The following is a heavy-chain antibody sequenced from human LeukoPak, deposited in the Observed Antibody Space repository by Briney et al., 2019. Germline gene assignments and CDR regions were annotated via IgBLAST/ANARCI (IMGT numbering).Heavy chain of an antibody. V-gene: IGHV3-23*01. CDR2: INGSGGST. D-gene: IGHD3-10*01. Sequence: GGSLRLSCAASGFTFSNSAMTWVRQAPGEGLVWVSEINGSGGSTYYADSVKGRFTISRDNSKTTVYLQMNSLRAEDTAIYYCAKGPHYYGSGIYADYWGQGTLVTVSS. CDR3: AKGPHYYGSGIYADY. J-gene: IGHJ4*02. CDR1: GFTFSNSA.